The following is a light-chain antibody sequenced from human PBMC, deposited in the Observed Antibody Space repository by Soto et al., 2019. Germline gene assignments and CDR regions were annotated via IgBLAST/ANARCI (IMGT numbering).Light chain of an antibody. J-gene: IGKJ1*01. CDR3: QHYGSSPR. V-gene: IGKV3-20*01. CDR2: GAS. Sequence: EIVLTQSPGTLSLSPGERATLSYRASQSVTTSYLAWYQQKPGQAPRLLMYGASSRATGVPDRFSGSGSGTDFTLTISRLEPEDFAMYYCQHYGSSPRFGQGTKVEIK. CDR1: QSVTTSY.